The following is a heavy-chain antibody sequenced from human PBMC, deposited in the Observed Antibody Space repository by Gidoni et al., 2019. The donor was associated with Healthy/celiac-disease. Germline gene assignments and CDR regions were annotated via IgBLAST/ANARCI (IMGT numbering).Heavy chain of an antibody. J-gene: IGHJ4*02. D-gene: IGHD5-12*01. Sequence: EVQLLESGGGLVQPGGSLRLSCAASGFTFSSYAMSWVRQAPGKGLEWVSTISGSGASTYYADSVKGRFTISRDNSKNPLYLQMNSLRAEDTAVYHCAKEATNTWAYFDYWGQGTLVTVSS. CDR1: GFTFSSYA. CDR3: AKEATNTWAYFDY. CDR2: ISGSGAST. V-gene: IGHV3-23*01.